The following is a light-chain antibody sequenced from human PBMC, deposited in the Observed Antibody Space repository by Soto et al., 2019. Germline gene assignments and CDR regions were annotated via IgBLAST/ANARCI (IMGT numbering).Light chain of an antibody. V-gene: IGKV3-11*01. CDR1: QSVDSY. CDR3: QQHSNRLT. CDR2: DAS. J-gene: IGKJ4*01. Sequence: EIVLTQSPATLSLSPGERATLSCRASQSVDSYLAWYQQKPGQAPRLLIFDASNRATGIPARFSGSGSGTYFTLAISSLEPEDFAVYYCQQHSNRLTFGGGTKVEI.